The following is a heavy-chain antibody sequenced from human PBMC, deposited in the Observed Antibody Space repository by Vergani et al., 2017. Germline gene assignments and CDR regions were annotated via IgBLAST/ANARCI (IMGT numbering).Heavy chain of an antibody. J-gene: IGHJ4*02. Sequence: QVQLVQSGAEVKKPGASVKVSCKASGYTFTSYYMHWVRQAPGQGLEWMGIINPSGGSTSYAQKFQGRVTMTRDTSTSTVYMELSSLRSEDTAVYYCARVRDIVVVPAAYLDYWGQGTLVTVSS. CDR3: ARVRDIVVVPAAYLDY. D-gene: IGHD2-2*01. CDR1: GYTFTSYY. CDR2: INPSGGST. V-gene: IGHV1-46*01.